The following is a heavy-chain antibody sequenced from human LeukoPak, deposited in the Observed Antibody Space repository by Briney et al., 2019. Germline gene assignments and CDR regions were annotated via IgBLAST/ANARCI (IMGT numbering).Heavy chain of an antibody. D-gene: IGHD3-3*01. V-gene: IGHV3-23*01. J-gene: IGHJ4*02. Sequence: GGSLRLSCVASGFIFNKYAMSWVRQAPGKGLEWVSAISGSGGITYYADSVKGRFSISRDNSKSTLSLQMNSLRAEDTAVYYCANGDFSSGSSDYWGQGTLVTVSS. CDR3: ANGDFSSGSSDY. CDR1: GFIFNKYA. CDR2: ISGSGGIT.